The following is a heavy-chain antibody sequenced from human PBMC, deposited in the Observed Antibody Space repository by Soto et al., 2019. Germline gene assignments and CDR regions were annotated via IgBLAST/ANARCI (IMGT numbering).Heavy chain of an antibody. CDR3: ARVVDTAMDYYFDY. D-gene: IGHD5-18*01. Sequence: QVQLQESGPGLVKPSQTLSLTCTVSGGSISSGGYYWSWIRQHPGKGLEWIGYIYYSGSTYYNPSRQSRVTKAVDTSKNQFALKLSSVTAADTAVYYCARVVDTAMDYYFDYWGQGTLVTVSS. V-gene: IGHV4-31*03. CDR1: GGSISSGGYY. CDR2: IYYSGST. J-gene: IGHJ4*02.